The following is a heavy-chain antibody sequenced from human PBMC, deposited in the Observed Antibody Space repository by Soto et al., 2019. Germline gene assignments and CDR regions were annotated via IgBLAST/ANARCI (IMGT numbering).Heavy chain of an antibody. CDR2: IRSSGSTI. Sequence: QVQLVESGGGLVKPGWSLRLSCAASGFTFSDYYMSWIRQAPGQWLERVSYIRSSGSTIYYADSVKGRFTTSRDNAKNSLYLQMNSLRAEDTDVYYCAREYSGIPGRIDYWGQGTLVNVSS. D-gene: IGHD1-20*01. J-gene: IGHJ4*02. V-gene: IGHV3-11*01. CDR1: GFTFSDYY. CDR3: AREYSGIPGRIDY.